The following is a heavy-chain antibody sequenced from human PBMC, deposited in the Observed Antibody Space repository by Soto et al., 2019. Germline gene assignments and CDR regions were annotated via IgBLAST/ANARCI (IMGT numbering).Heavy chain of an antibody. D-gene: IGHD6-6*01. V-gene: IGHV4-59*01. CDR3: ARTRIAARLFNYYYGMDV. Sequence: PSETLSLTCTVSGGSISSYYWSWIRQPPGKGLEWIGYIYYSGSTNYNPSLKSRVTISVDTSKNQFSLKLSSVTAADTAVYYCARTRIAARLFNYYYGMDVWCQGTTVTVSS. CDR2: IYYSGST. J-gene: IGHJ6*02. CDR1: GGSISSYY.